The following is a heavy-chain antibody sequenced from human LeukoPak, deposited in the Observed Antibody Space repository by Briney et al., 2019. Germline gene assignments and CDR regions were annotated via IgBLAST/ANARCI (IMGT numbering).Heavy chain of an antibody. J-gene: IGHJ4*02. D-gene: IGHD6-19*01. CDR2: ISGSGGST. Sequence: QPGGSLRLSCAASGFTFSSYAMSWVRQAPGKGLEWVSAISGSGGSTYYADSVKGRFTISRDNSKNTLYLQMNGLRAEDTAVYYCAKDSSGWYGYYFDYWGQGTLVTVSS. CDR1: GFTFSSYA. V-gene: IGHV3-23*01. CDR3: AKDSSGWYGYYFDY.